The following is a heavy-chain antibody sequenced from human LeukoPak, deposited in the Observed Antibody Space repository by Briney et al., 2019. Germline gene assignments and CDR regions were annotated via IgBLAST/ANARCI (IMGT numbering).Heavy chain of an antibody. J-gene: IGHJ4*02. Sequence: PGGSLRLSCAASGFTFDDYGMSWVRQAPGQGLEWVSGINWNGGSTGYADSVKGRFTISRDNAKNSLYLQMNSLRAEDTALYYCARVWGLRLGDPIEYWGQGTLVTVSS. CDR1: GFTFDDYG. D-gene: IGHD3-16*01. V-gene: IGHV3-20*04. CDR2: INWNGGST. CDR3: ARVWGLRLGDPIEY.